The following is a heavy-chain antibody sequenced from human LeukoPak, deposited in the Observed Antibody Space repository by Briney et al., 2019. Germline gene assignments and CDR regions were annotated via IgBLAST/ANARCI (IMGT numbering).Heavy chain of an antibody. V-gene: IGHV4-59*01. CDR3: ARDLELERNRWNYFES. CDR2: MHYSGDS. Sequence: ETQSLTCTVSGGSISSFFWSWIRQPPRKGLEWIGSMHYSGDSKYNPSHESRVYLSIDTSKQQFSLRLSSVTAADTAVYYCARDLELERNRWNYFESWGQGTLVTVSS. J-gene: IGHJ4*02. CDR1: GGSISSFF. D-gene: IGHD1-1*01.